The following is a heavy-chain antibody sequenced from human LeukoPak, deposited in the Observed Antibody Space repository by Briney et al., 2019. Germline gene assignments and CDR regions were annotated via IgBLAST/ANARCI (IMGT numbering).Heavy chain of an antibody. V-gene: IGHV4-61*02. Sequence: SETLSLTWPVSGGPVTSGNYYWNWIRQPAGKGLEWIGRIYTNGGASYNPSLKSRLTISIDASKNQFSLKLSSVTAADTAVYYCAREPPGYWGQGILVTVSS. CDR2: IYTNGGA. CDR3: AREPPGY. CDR1: GGPVTSGNYY. J-gene: IGHJ4*02.